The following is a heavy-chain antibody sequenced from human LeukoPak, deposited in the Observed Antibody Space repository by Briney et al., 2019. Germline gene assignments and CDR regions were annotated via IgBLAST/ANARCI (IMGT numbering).Heavy chain of an antibody. CDR1: GYNFNSYG. CDR3: ARGEAHYAGSADY. CDR2: ISAYNGNT. J-gene: IGHJ4*02. V-gene: IGHV1-18*01. Sequence: GASVKVSCKASGYNFNSYGITWVRQAPGQGLELMAWISAYNGNTNYVQKFRGRVTMTTDTSTNTAYMELRGLTSDDTAVYYCARGEAHYAGSADYWGQGTQVTVSS. D-gene: IGHD2-2*01.